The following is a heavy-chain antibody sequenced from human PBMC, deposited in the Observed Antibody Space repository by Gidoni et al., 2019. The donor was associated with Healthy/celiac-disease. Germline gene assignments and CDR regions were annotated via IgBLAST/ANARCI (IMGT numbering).Heavy chain of an antibody. CDR2: ISGSGGST. CDR1: GFTFSSYA. Sequence: EVQLLESGGGLVQPGGSLRLSCAASGFTFSSYAMSWVRQAPGKGLEWVSAISGSGGSTYYADSVKGRFTISRDNSKNTLYLQMNSLRAEDTAVYYCAKFCLGVVVITTRSAGLFDYWGQGTLVTVSS. J-gene: IGHJ4*02. D-gene: IGHD3-22*01. V-gene: IGHV3-23*01. CDR3: AKFCLGVVVITTRSAGLFDY.